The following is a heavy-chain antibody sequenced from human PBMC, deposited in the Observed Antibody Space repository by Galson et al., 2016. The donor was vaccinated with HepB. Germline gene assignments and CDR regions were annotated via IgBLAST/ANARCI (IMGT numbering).Heavy chain of an antibody. CDR1: GGSINSRDYY. V-gene: IGHV4-31*03. CDR3: ARGQHVTYFDILTGYYGQGLAY. J-gene: IGHJ4*02. Sequence: TLSLTCTVSGGSINSRDYYWSWIRQFPGKGLEWIGYIYYSGSTYHNPSLKSRLSISVDTSKNQFSLKLSSVTAADTAVYYCARGQHVTYFDILTGYYGQGLAYWGQGTLVTVSS. D-gene: IGHD3-9*01. CDR2: IYYSGST.